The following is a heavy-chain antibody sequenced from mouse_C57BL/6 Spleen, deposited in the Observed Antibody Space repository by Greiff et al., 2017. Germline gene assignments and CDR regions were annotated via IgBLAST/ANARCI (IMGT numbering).Heavy chain of an antibody. CDR2: IRLKSDNYAT. V-gene: IGHV6-3*01. J-gene: IGHJ4*01. CDR1: GFTFSNYW. CDR3: TGSYPYAMDY. D-gene: IGHD1-1*01. Sequence: EVKVEESGGGLVQPGGSMKLSCVASGFTFSNYWMNWVRQSPEKGLEWVAQIRLKSDNYATHYAESVKGRFTISRDDSKSSVYLQMNNLRAEDTGIYYCTGSYPYAMDYWGQGTSVTVSS.